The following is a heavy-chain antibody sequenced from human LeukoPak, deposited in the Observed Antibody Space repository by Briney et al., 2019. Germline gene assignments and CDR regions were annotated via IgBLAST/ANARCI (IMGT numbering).Heavy chain of an antibody. D-gene: IGHD2-2*01. CDR1: GYTFTGYY. J-gene: IGHJ4*02. CDR2: INPNSGGT. CDR3: ARDYCSSTSCYVGHFDY. Sequence: ASVKVSCKASGYTFTGYYMHWVRQAPGQGLEWMGWINPNSGGTNYAQKFQGWVTMTRDTSISTAYMELSRLRSDDTAVYYCARDYCSSTSCYVGHFDYWGQGTLVTVSS. V-gene: IGHV1-2*04.